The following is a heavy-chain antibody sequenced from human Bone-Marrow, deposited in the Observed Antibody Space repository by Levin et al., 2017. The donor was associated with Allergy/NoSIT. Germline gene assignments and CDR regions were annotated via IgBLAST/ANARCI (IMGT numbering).Heavy chain of an antibody. J-gene: IGHJ3*02. CDR3: AREKVAGVISDAFDI. CDR2: ISNDGNRK. D-gene: IGHD6-19*01. CDR1: GFSFSSFA. V-gene: IGHV3-30-3*01. Sequence: PGGSLRLSCTASGFSFSSFAMHWVRQAPGKGLEWLGVISNDGNRKYYADSVRGRFTFSRDNSGNTVYLQISSLREEDTAVYYCAREKVAGVISDAFDIWGQGTKVTVSS.